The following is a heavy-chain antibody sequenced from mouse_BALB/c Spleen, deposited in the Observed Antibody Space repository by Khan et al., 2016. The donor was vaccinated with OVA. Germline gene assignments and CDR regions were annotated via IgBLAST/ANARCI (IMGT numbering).Heavy chain of an antibody. CDR3: VRDGAYHRNDGWFAF. V-gene: IGHV1-4*01. J-gene: IGHJ3*01. CDR2: INPSNGYT. CDR1: GYTFTSYT. D-gene: IGHD2-14*01. Sequence: VQLQESGAELARPGASVKMSCKASGYTFTSYTIHWIKKRPGQGLEWIGYINPSNGYTNYNQKFNDKATLTTDKSSTTAYLQLSSLTSDDSAVYNCVRDGAYHRNDGWFAFWGQGTLVTGSA.